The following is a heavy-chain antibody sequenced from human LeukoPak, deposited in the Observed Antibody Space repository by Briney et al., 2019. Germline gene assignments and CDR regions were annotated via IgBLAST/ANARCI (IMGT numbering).Heavy chain of an antibody. CDR2: INTNTGNP. D-gene: IGHD6-13*01. J-gene: IGHJ6*03. CDR3: ARHGYSSRWYYYSMDV. CDR1: GYTFTSYA. V-gene: IGHV7-4-1*02. Sequence: ASVKVSCKASGYTFTSYAMNWVRQAPGQGLEWMGWINTNTGNPTYAQGFTGRFVFSLDTSVSTAYLQISSLKAEDTAVHYCARHGYSSRWYYYSMDVWGKGTTVTVSS.